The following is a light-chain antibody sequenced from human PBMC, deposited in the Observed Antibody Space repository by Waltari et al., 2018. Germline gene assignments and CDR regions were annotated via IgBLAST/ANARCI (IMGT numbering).Light chain of an antibody. V-gene: IGLV1-44*01. CDR2: KNG. Sequence: QSVLTQPPSASGTPGQRVTISCSGSSSNIGKNTVNWYQHLPGTSPKLLIYKNGQRPSGVPDRFSGSRSCTSASLAISGLQSEDEADYYCATWDDSLNGWVFGGGTKLTVL. CDR1: SSNIGKNT. CDR3: ATWDDSLNGWV. J-gene: IGLJ3*02.